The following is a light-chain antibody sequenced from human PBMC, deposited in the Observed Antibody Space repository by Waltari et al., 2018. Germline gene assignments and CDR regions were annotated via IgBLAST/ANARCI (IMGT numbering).Light chain of an antibody. J-gene: IGLJ2*01. CDR1: TSDVGVSNF. CDR2: EVT. CDR3: ASYADSDKLL. Sequence: QSALTQPPSAPGSPGQSVTISCTGTTSDVGVSNFVSWYQQHPGKAPKLMIYEVTKRPSGVPDLFSGSKSGNTASLPVSGLQAEDEADYYCASYADSDKLLFGGGTKLTVL. V-gene: IGLV2-8*01.